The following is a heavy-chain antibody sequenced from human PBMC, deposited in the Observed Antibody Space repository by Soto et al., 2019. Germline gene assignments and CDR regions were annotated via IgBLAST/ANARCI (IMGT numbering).Heavy chain of an antibody. CDR2: ISSSSSYI. J-gene: IGHJ4*02. D-gene: IGHD6-6*01. Sequence: PGGCLRLSCAASGFTFSSYSMNWVRQAPGKGLEWVSSISSSSSYIYYADSVKGRFTISRDNAKNSLYLQMNSLRAEDTAVYYCARDGAARHGVYWGQGTLVTVSS. V-gene: IGHV3-21*01. CDR1: GFTFSSYS. CDR3: ARDGAARHGVY.